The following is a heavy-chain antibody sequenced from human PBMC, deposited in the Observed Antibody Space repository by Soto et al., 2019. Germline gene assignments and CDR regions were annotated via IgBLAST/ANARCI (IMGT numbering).Heavy chain of an antibody. D-gene: IGHD3-16*01. J-gene: IGHJ6*02. Sequence: GGSLRLSCAASGFSFSTSTMNWVRQAPGKGLEWVSYISSGSTTIYYADSVKGRFTISRDNGKNSLYLQMNSLRDEDTAVYYCARVRRKDASDYYGMDVWGQGTTATVYS. V-gene: IGHV3-48*02. CDR1: GFSFSTST. CDR3: ARVRRKDASDYYGMDV. CDR2: ISSGSTTI.